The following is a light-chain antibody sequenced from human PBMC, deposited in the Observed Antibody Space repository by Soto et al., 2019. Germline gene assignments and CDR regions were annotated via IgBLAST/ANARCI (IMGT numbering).Light chain of an antibody. CDR2: DVD. J-gene: IGLJ1*01. Sequence: QSVLTQPRSVSGSPGQSVSISCTGTSGDVGSYIHVSWYQQHPGRAPKLMIYDVDERPSGVPDRFSGSKSGNTASLTISGLQAEDEADYYRRSYAGSYTPSWVFGTGTRSRS. CDR1: SGDVGSYIH. V-gene: IGLV2-11*01. CDR3: RSYAGSYTPSWV.